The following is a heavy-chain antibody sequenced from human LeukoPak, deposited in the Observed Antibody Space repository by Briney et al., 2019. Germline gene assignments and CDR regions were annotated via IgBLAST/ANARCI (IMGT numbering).Heavy chain of an antibody. J-gene: IGHJ4*02. CDR2: IYYSGST. D-gene: IGHD3-9*01. CDR3: ARATNFDWLSDNAPGFDY. V-gene: IGHV4-30-4*01. Sequence: SQTLSLTCTVSGGSISSGDYYWSWIRQPPGKGLEWIGYIYYSGSTYYNPSHKSRVTISVDTSKNQFSLKLSSVTAADTAVYYCARATNFDWLSDNAPGFDYWGQGTLVTVSS. CDR1: GGSISSGDYY.